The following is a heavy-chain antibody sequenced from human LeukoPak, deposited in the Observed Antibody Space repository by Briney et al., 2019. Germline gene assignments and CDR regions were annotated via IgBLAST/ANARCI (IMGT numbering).Heavy chain of an antibody. J-gene: IGHJ6*02. Sequence: GGSLRLSCAASGVTLSSYAMSWARQAPGKGLEWVSGISSSGSGGNTYYADSVKGRFTISRDNAKNSLYLQMSNLRAEDTAVYFCARGGGLDVWGQGATVTVSS. CDR2: ISSSGSGGNT. V-gene: IGHV3-23*01. CDR1: GVTLSSYA. CDR3: ARGGGLDV. D-gene: IGHD3-16*01.